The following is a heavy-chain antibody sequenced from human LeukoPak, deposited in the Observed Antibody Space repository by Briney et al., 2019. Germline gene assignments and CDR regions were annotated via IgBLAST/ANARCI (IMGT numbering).Heavy chain of an antibody. J-gene: IGHJ4*02. CDR3: ARDGPVAGPFDY. CDR2: ISAYNGNT. CDR1: GYTFTSYG. D-gene: IGHD6-19*01. V-gene: IGHV1-18*01. Sequence: ASVKVSCKASGYTFTSYGISWVRQAPGQGPGWMGWISAYNGNTNYAQKLQGRVTMTTDTSTSTAYMELRSLRSDDTAVYYCARDGPVAGPFDYWGQGTLVTVSS.